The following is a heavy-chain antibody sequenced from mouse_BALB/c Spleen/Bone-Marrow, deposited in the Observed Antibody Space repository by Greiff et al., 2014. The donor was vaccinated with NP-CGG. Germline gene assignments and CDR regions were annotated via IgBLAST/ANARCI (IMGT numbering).Heavy chain of an antibody. Sequence: VQLKESGGGLVKPGGSLKLSCAASGFTFSSYAMSWVRQTSEKRLEWVASITRGGNTYYPDSVKGRFTISRDNARDILYLQMSSLRSGDTAMYYCARGEIYYYGSTHYFDYWGQGTTLTVSS. V-gene: IGHV5-6-5*01. J-gene: IGHJ2*01. CDR1: GFTFSSYA. D-gene: IGHD1-1*01. CDR3: ARGEIYYYGSTHYFDY. CDR2: ITRGGNT.